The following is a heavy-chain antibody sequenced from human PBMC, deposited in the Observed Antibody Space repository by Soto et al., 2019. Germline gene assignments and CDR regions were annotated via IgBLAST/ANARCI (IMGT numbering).Heavy chain of an antibody. J-gene: IGHJ4*02. CDR3: ARDLKYCTNGVCRYYFDY. CDR2: INAGNGNT. V-gene: IGHV1-3*01. Sequence: ASVKVSCKASGYTFTSYAMHWVRQAPGQRLEWMGWINAGNGNTKYSQKFQGRVTITRDTSASTAYMELSSLRSEDTAVYYCARDLKYCTNGVCRYYFDYWGQGTLVTVSS. D-gene: IGHD2-8*01. CDR1: GYTFTSYA.